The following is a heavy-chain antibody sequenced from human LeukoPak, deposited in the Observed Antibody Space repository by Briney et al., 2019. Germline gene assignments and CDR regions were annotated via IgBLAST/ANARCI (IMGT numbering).Heavy chain of an antibody. D-gene: IGHD6-13*01. Sequence: GGSLRLSCEASGFTFNNYWMSWFRQAPGKGLEWVANIKQDESEKNYVDSVKGRFTISRDNVKNSLYLQMNSLRAEDTAVYYCARHAFRSSSLDYWGQGTLVTVSS. V-gene: IGHV3-7*01. CDR1: GFTFNNYW. CDR2: IKQDESEK. J-gene: IGHJ4*02. CDR3: ARHAFRSSSLDY.